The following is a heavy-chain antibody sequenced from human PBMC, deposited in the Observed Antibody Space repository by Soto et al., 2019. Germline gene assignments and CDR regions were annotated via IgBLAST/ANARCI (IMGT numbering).Heavy chain of an antibody. D-gene: IGHD6-19*01. CDR1: GGSISNYH. Sequence: PSETLSLTCTVSGGSISNYHWTWIRQPPGKGLEWIGYIYYSGNTNYNPSLKSRVTISLDTSKNQLSLKVSSVTAADTAVYYCARGAVAGTGLNWFDPWGQGTLVTVSS. V-gene: IGHV4-59*01. J-gene: IGHJ5*02. CDR3: ARGAVAGTGLNWFDP. CDR2: IYYSGNT.